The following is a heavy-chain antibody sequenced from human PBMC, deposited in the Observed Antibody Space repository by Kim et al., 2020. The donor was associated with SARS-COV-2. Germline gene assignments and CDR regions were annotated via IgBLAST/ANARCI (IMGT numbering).Heavy chain of an antibody. CDR3: ARGPGRDSKTEDYYDSNDDSPN. CDR1: GGSFSGYY. Sequence: SETLSLTCAVYGGSFSGYYWSWIRQPPGKGLEWIGEINHSGSTNYNPSLKSRVTISVDTSKNQFSLKLSSVTAADTAVYYCARGPGRDSKTEDYYDSNDDSPNWGQGTLVTVSS. V-gene: IGHV4-34*01. CDR2: INHSGST. J-gene: IGHJ4*02. D-gene: IGHD3-22*01.